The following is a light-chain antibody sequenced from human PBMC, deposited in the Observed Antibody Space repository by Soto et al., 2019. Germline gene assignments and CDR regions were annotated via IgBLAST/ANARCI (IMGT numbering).Light chain of an antibody. J-gene: IGLJ2*01. V-gene: IGLV1-40*01. Sequence: QSVLTQPPSVSGAPGQRVTISCTGSSSNIGAGYDVHWYQQLPGTAPKLLIYGNSNRTSGVPDRFSGSKSGTSASLAITGIQAEYEADYYCQPYDSSLSVVFGGGTKLTVL. CDR2: GNS. CDR1: SSNIGAGYD. CDR3: QPYDSSLSVV.